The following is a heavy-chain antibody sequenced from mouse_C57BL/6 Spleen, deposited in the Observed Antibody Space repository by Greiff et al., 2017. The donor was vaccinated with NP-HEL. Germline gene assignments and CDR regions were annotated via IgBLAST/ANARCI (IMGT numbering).Heavy chain of an antibody. CDR2: INPSSGYT. V-gene: IGHV1-7*01. CDR1: GYTFTSYW. J-gene: IGHJ4*01. D-gene: IGHD1-1*01. CDR3: ARDNYYGSTYAMDY. Sequence: LEESGAELAKPGASVKLSCKASGYTFTSYWMHWVKQRPGQGLEWIGYINPSSGYTKYNQKFKDKATLTAEKSSSTAYMQLSSLTYEDSAVYYCARDNYYGSTYAMDYWGQGTSVTVSS.